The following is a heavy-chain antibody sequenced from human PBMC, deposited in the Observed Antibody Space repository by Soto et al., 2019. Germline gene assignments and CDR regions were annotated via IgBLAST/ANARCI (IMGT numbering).Heavy chain of an antibody. V-gene: IGHV3-30*18. D-gene: IGHD1-26*01. CDR3: AKEGGLSGSYYISSSYYFDY. Sequence: GGSLRLSCAGSGFTFSSYGMHWVRQAPGKGLEWVSVISYDGSKKYYADSVKGRFTISRDSSKNTLYLQMNSLRAEDTSVYYCAKEGGLSGSYYISSSYYFDYWGQGTLVTVSS. CDR1: GFTFSSYG. CDR2: ISYDGSKK. J-gene: IGHJ4*02.